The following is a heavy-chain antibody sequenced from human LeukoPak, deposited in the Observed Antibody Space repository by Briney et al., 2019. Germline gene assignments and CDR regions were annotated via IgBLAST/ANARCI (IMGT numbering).Heavy chain of an antibody. CDR1: GFTFSSYS. CDR3: VRSPFGVVIIEFDY. J-gene: IGHJ4*02. D-gene: IGHD3-3*01. CDR2: ISSSSSTI. Sequence: PGGSLRLSCAASGFTFSSYSMNWVRQAPGKGLEWVSYISSSSSTIYYADSVKGRFTISRDNAKKSLYLQMNSLRAEDTAVYYCVRSPFGVVIIEFDYWGQGTLVTVSS. V-gene: IGHV3-48*01.